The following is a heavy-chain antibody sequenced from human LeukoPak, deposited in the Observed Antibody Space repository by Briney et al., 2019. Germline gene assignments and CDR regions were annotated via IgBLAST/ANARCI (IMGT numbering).Heavy chain of an antibody. CDR1: GYTFTSYG. CDR3: ARNHIVGAAHDAFDI. J-gene: IGHJ3*02. V-gene: IGHV1-18*01. D-gene: IGHD1-26*01. CDR2: ISAYNGST. Sequence: ASVKVSCKASGYTFTSYGISWVRQAPGQGLEWMGWISAYNGSTNYAQKLRGRVTMTTDTSTSTAYMELRSLRSDDTAVYYCARNHIVGAAHDAFDIWGQGTMVTVSS.